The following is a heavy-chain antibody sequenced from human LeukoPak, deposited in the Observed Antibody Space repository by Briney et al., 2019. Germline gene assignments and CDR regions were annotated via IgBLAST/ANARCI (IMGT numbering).Heavy chain of an antibody. V-gene: IGHV1-8*01. CDR1: GYTFTSYD. J-gene: IGHJ4*02. CDR3: AKDPGFLLVYYFDY. D-gene: IGHD2-15*01. Sequence: ASVKVSCKASGYTFTSYDINWVRQATGQGLEWMGWMNPNSANTGYAQKFQGRVTMTRDTSISTAYMELSSLTSEDTAVYYCAKDPGFLLVYYFDYWGQGTLVTVSS. CDR2: MNPNSANT.